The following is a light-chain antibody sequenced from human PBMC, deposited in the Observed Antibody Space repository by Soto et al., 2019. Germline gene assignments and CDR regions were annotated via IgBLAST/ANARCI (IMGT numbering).Light chain of an antibody. CDR3: QQYYSYLPFT. V-gene: IGKV1-8*01. CDR2: AAS. Sequence: AIRMTQSPSSFSASTGDRVTITCRASQGISSDLAWYQQKPGKAPKLLIYAASTLQSGVPSRFSGSGSGTDFTLTISCLQSEDFATYSCQQYYSYLPFTFGPGTKVDIK. CDR1: QGISSD. J-gene: IGKJ3*01.